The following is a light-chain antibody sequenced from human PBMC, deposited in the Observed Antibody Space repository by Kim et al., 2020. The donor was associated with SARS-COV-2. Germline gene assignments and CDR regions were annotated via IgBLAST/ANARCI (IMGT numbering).Light chain of an antibody. Sequence: DIQLTQSPSSLSTSVGDRVTITCQASQGIANYLNWYQQKPGKPPKLLIYDASNLATGVPARFSGSGSGTHFTFTISSLQPEDIAAYYCDKYENLPLALGGGSKGDIK. CDR1: QGIANY. CDR2: DAS. J-gene: IGKJ4*01. V-gene: IGKV1-33*01. CDR3: DKYENLPLA.